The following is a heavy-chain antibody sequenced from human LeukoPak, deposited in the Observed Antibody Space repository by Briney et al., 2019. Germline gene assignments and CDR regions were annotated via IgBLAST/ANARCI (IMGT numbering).Heavy chain of an antibody. J-gene: IGHJ6*02. Sequence: GGSLRLSCAASGFTFSSHEMNWVRQAPGKGLEWVSHVSRSGSTKYYADSVKGRFTISRDNAKNSLYLQMNGLRAGDTAVYYCARSRSGLFYYGMDVWGQGTTVTVSS. CDR2: VSRSGSTK. V-gene: IGHV3-48*03. CDR1: GFTFSSHE. CDR3: ARSRSGLFYYGMDV.